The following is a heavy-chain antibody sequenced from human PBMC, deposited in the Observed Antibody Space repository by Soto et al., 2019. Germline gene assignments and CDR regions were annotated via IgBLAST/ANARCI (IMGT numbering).Heavy chain of an antibody. D-gene: IGHD4-17*01. Sequence: GESLKISCAASGFTFSKYALSWVRQAPGKGLEWVSSISDSGGRRYYTDAVKGRFIISRDNSKNTVYLQMHILRAEDTAIYYCAKDLMSTVTAVSDYWGPGTLVTVSS. J-gene: IGHJ4*02. CDR1: GFTFSKYA. CDR2: ISDSGGRR. V-gene: IGHV3-23*01. CDR3: AKDLMSTVTAVSDY.